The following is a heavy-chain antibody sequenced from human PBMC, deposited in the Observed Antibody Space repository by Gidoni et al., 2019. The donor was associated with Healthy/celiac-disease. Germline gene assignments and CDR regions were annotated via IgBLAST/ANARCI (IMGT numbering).Heavy chain of an antibody. CDR3: ARDLPTYYDFWSGYYRREDYYYGMDV. CDR2: IIPIFGTA. V-gene: IGHV1-69*01. J-gene: IGHJ6*02. CDR1: GGTFSSYA. D-gene: IGHD3-3*01. Sequence: QVQLVQSGAEVKKPGSSVKVSCKASGGTFSSYAISWVRQAPGQGVEWMGGIIPIFGTANYAQKFQGRVTITADESTSTAYMELSSLRSEDTAVYYCARDLPTYYDFWSGYYRREDYYYGMDVWGQGTTVTVSS.